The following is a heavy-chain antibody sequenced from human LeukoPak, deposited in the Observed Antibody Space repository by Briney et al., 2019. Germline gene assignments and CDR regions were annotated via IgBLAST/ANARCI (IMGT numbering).Heavy chain of an antibody. Sequence: PGGSLRLSCAASGFTLTNAWMSWVRQAPGKGLEWVARIRSKANNYATVYAASVKGRFTISRDDSKNTAYLQMNSLKTEDTAVYYCTKSSGSYSFDYWGQGTLVTVSS. CDR2: IRSKANNYAT. D-gene: IGHD1-26*01. J-gene: IGHJ4*02. CDR3: TKSSGSYSFDY. V-gene: IGHV3-73*01. CDR1: GFTLTNAW.